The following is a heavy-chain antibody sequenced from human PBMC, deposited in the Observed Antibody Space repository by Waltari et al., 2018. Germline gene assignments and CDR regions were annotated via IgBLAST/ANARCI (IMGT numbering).Heavy chain of an antibody. D-gene: IGHD2-15*01. J-gene: IGHJ5*02. CDR3: ARDLSGRFDP. CDR2: IPSDRGII. Sequence: QVQLVESGGGVVQPGRSLRLSCVVSGVRLSIYGMHWARQAPGAGREWVAIIPSDRGIIYYADSVKGRFTVSRDNSANTLYLEMSSLRVEDTAVYYCARDLSGRFDPWGQGVLVTVSS. V-gene: IGHV3-30*03. CDR1: GVRLSIYG.